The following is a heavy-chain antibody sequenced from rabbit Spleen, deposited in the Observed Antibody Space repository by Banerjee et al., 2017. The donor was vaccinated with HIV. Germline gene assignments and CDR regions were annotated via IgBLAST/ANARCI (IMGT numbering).Heavy chain of an antibody. Sequence: QEQLVESGGGLVQPEGSLTLTCTASGFSFSSSYDMSWVRQAPGKGLEWIGYIYSTIDYTYYASWAKGRFTISKTSSTTVTLQMTSLTVADTATYFCARVSETSGWGEDLWGPGTLVTVS. J-gene: IGHJ4*01. V-gene: IGHV1S45*01. CDR2: IYSTIDYT. CDR1: GFSFSSSYD. CDR3: ARVSETSGWGEDL. D-gene: IGHD4-1*01.